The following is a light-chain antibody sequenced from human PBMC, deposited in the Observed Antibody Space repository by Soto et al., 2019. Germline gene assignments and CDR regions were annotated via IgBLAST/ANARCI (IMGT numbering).Light chain of an antibody. J-gene: IGKJ5*01. CDR1: QSVTTY. Sequence: EIMLTQSPATLSLSPGERANISCRASQSVTTYLAWYQQKPGQAPRLLIYDASDRATGIPARFSGSGSGTDFTLTISSLEPEDFAVYYCQQYNNWPLTFGQGTRLEVK. V-gene: IGKV3-11*01. CDR3: QQYNNWPLT. CDR2: DAS.